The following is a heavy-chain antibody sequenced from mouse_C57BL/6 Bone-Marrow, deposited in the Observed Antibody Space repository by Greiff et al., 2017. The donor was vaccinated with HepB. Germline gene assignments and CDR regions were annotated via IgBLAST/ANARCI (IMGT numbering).Heavy chain of an antibody. CDR1: GYTFTSYW. CDR3: TRETAQANYYAMDY. D-gene: IGHD3-2*02. CDR2: IYPGNSDT. V-gene: IGHV1-5*01. Sequence: EVKLVESGTVLARPGASVKMSCKTSGYTFTSYWMHWVKQRPGQGLEWIGAIYPGNSDTSYNQKFKGKAKLTAVTSASTAYMELSSLTNEDSAVYYCTRETAQANYYAMDYWGQGTSVTVSS. J-gene: IGHJ4*01.